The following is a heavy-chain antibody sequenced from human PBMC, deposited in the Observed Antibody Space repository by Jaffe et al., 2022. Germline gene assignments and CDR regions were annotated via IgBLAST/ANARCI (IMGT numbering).Heavy chain of an antibody. D-gene: IGHD3-9*01. CDR1: GFTFSGSA. J-gene: IGHJ4*02. V-gene: IGHV3-73*02. CDR3: TRHRPSYDILTGYYLETREDFDY. Sequence: EVQLVESGGGLVQPGGSLKLSCAASGFTFSGSAMHWVRQASGKGLEWVGRIRSKANSYATAYAASVKGRFTISRDDSKNTAYLQMNSLKTEDTAVYYCTRHRPSYDILTGYYLETREDFDYWGQGTLVTVSS. CDR2: IRSKANSYAT.